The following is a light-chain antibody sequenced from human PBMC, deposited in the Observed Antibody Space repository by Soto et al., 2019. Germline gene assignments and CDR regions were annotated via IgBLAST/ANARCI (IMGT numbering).Light chain of an antibody. Sequence: EIVMTQSPDTLSVSPGERATLSCRASQSVSSNLAWYQQKPGQAPRLLIYGASTRATGIPARFSGSGSGTECTLTISSLQSEDFAVYYCQQYNNWLITFGQGTRLEIK. CDR1: QSVSSN. CDR2: GAS. J-gene: IGKJ5*01. V-gene: IGKV3-15*01. CDR3: QQYNNWLIT.